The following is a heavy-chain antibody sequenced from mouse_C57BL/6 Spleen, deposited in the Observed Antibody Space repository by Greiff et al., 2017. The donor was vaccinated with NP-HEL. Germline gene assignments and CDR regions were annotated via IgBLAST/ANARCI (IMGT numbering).Heavy chain of an antibody. CDR3: TRDRDGYYWFAY. CDR1: GYPFTDYE. Sequence: VQLQQSGAELVRPGASVTLSCKASGYPFTDYEMHWVKQTPLHGLEWIVALDPETGGTAYNQKFKGKAILTADKSSSTAYMELRSLTSEDSAVYYCTRDRDGYYWFAYWGQGTLVTVSA. CDR2: LDPETGGT. V-gene: IGHV1-15*01. D-gene: IGHD2-3*01. J-gene: IGHJ3*01.